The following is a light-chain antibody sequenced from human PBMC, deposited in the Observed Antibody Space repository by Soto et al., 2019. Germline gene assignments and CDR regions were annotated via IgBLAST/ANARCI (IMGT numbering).Light chain of an antibody. V-gene: IGKV3-20*01. CDR1: QSVSSNY. J-gene: IGKJ1*01. Sequence: EIVLTQSPGTLSLSPGDRATLSCRASQSVSSNYVAWYQQKPGQAPRLLVHGASTRVTGIPDRLTGSGSETDFTLTISGLEPEDFAVYFCQQYGSTPLTFGQGTKVEVK. CDR2: GAS. CDR3: QQYGSTPLT.